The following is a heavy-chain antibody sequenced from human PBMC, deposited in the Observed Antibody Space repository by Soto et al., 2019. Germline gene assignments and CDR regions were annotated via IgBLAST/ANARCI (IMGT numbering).Heavy chain of an antibody. CDR3: ARGSGIGRWLESLYAFDI. CDR2: ISAYNGNT. V-gene: IGHV1-18*01. Sequence: GASVKVSCKASGYTFTSYGISWVRQAPGQGLEWMGWISAYNGNTNYAQKLQGRVTMTTDTSTSTAYMELRSLRSDDTAVYYCARGSGIGRWLESLYAFDIWGQGTMVTVSS. CDR1: GYTFTSYG. J-gene: IGHJ3*02. D-gene: IGHD6-19*01.